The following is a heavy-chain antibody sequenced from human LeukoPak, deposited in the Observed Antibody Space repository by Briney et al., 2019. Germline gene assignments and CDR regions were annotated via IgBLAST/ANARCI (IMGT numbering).Heavy chain of an antibody. D-gene: IGHD3-22*01. CDR3: AHRKNYYDSSVFDN. V-gene: IGHV2-5*02. J-gene: IGHJ4*02. Sequence: SGPTPVNPTQPLTPTCTFSGVSLNTRGVGVCWILQPPGRALEWLTLIYWDDDRRYRPSLKSRLTITKDTSKKQVVLTMTNMDPVDTATYFCAHRKNYYDSSVFDNWGQGTLVTVSS. CDR2: IYWDDDR. CDR1: GVSLNTRGVG.